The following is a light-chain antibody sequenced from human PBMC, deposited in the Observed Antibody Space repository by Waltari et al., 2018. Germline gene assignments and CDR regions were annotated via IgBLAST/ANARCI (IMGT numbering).Light chain of an antibody. J-gene: IGLJ2*01. CDR1: SSDVGAYNL. CDR3: CSYAGDYTLV. Sequence: QSALTQPRSVSGSPGQSVTISCAGTSSDVGAYNLVSWYQQSPGTAPKLLIYEVNNRPSGVPDRFSASKSGNTASLTISGLRAEDEADYYCCSYAGDYTLVFGGGTKLTVL. V-gene: IGLV2-11*01. CDR2: EVN.